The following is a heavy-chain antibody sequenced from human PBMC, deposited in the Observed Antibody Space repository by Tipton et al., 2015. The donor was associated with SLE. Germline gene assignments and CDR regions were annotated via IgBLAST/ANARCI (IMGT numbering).Heavy chain of an antibody. CDR1: GGSFSGYY. CDR3: SASITIFGVADY. Sequence: TLYLTCAVYGGSFSGYYWSWIRQPPGKGLEWIGEINHSGSTNYNPSLKSRVTISVDTSKNQFSLKLSSVTAADTAVYYCSASITIFGVADYWGQGTLVTVSS. V-gene: IGHV4-34*01. D-gene: IGHD3-3*01. CDR2: INHSGST. J-gene: IGHJ4*02.